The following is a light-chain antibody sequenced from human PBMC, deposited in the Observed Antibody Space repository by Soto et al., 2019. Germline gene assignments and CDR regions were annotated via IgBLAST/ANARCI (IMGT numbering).Light chain of an antibody. J-gene: IGLJ2*01. CDR3: ASYGGRDDMI. CDR2: RNN. CDR1: SSNIGGNY. Sequence: QSVLTQPPSASGTPGQRVTISCSGSSSNIGGNYVYWYQHLPGTAPKLLIYRNNQRPSGVPDRISGSKSGTSASLAISGLRSEDEADYYCASYGGRDDMIFGGGTKVTVL. V-gene: IGLV1-47*01.